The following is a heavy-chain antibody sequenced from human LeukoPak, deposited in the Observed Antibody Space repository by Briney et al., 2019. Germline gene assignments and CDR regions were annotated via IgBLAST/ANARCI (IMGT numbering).Heavy chain of an antibody. Sequence: SETLSLTCTVSGGSIGSSSYYWGWIRQPPGKGLEWIGTIYYSGSSYYNPSLKSRVTISVDTSKNQFSLKLSSVTAADTAVYYCARHSYYYDTSGYRSRGGFDYWGQGTLVTVSS. CDR3: ARHSYYYDTSGYRSRGGFDY. CDR1: GGSIGSSSYY. CDR2: IYYSGSS. J-gene: IGHJ4*02. D-gene: IGHD3-22*01. V-gene: IGHV4-39*01.